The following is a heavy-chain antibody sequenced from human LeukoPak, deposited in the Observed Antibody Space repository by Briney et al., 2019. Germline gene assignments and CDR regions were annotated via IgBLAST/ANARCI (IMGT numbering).Heavy chain of an antibody. V-gene: IGHV3-23*01. J-gene: IGHJ4*02. CDR2: IGGSGYST. CDR3: AKEKYYYDSSGYYPFDC. D-gene: IGHD3-22*01. Sequence: GGSLRLSCAASGFIFSSYTMSWVSQAPGKGLEWVSGIGGSGYSTYYADSVKGRFTISRDNSKSTLYLQMSSLRAEDTAVYYCAKEKYYYDSSGYYPFDCWGQGTLVTVSS. CDR1: GFIFSSYT.